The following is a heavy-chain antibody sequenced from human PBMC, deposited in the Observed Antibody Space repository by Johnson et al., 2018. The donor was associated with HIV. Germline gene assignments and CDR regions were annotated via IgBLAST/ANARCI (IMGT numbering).Heavy chain of an antibody. Sequence: QVQLVESGGGVIQPGRSLRLSCAASGFTFSSYAMHWVRQAPGKGLEWVAVISYDGSNKYYADSVKGRFTISRDNSKNTLYLQMNSLRAEDSAVYYCARDRGSYYGDAFDIWGQGTMVTVSS. CDR1: GFTFSSYA. V-gene: IGHV3-30*14. D-gene: IGHD1-26*01. J-gene: IGHJ3*02. CDR2: ISYDGSNK. CDR3: ARDRGSYYGDAFDI.